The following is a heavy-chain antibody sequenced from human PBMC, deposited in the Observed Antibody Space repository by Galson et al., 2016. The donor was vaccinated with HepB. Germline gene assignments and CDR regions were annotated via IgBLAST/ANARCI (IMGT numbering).Heavy chain of an antibody. CDR2: VYYSGLT. CDR3: ARRSDDAYGSRSLDY. D-gene: IGHD3-10*01. J-gene: IGHJ4*02. CDR1: GGSVSRDGYY. Sequence: SETLSLTCTVSGGSVSRDGYYWSWIRQSPGKTLEWIGNVYYSGLTYYNPSLQSRVTISIDMSKNQFSLRLNSLTAADTAVYYCARRSDDAYGSRSLDYWGQGTLVTVSS. V-gene: IGHV4-61*08.